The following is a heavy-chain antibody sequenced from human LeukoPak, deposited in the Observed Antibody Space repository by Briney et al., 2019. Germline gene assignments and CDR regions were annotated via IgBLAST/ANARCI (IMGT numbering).Heavy chain of an antibody. Sequence: SETLSLTRTVSGGSISSSSYYWGWIRQPPGKGLEWIGSIYYSGSTYYNPSLKSRVTISVDTSKNQFSLKLSSVTAADTAVYYCARQLWHQRCYFDYWGQGTLVTVSS. V-gene: IGHV4-39*01. CDR1: GGSISSSSYY. CDR2: IYYSGST. J-gene: IGHJ4*02. D-gene: IGHD5-18*01. CDR3: ARQLWHQRCYFDY.